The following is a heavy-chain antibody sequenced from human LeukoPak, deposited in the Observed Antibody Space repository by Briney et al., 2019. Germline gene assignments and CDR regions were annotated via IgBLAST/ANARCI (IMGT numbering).Heavy chain of an antibody. CDR3: ARRGTLFFHYYYMDV. CDR2: IYYSGST. J-gene: IGHJ6*03. V-gene: IGHV4-59*12. Sequence: SETLSLTCTVSGGSISSYYWSWIRQPPGKGLEWIGYIYYSGSTNYNPSLKSRVTISVDTSKNQFSLKLSSVTAADTAVYYCARRGTLFFHYYYMDVWGKGTTVTISS. CDR1: GGSISSYY. D-gene: IGHD1-1*01.